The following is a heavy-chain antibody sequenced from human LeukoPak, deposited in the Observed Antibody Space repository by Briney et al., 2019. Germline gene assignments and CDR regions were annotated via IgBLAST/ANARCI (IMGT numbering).Heavy chain of an antibody. V-gene: IGHV3-30*03. D-gene: IGHD5-18*01. CDR2: ISYDGSNK. J-gene: IGHJ3*02. CDR3: ARDGRGYSAWDDAFDI. Sequence: GRSLRLSCAASGFSFGSHGIHWVRQDPGKGLEWVAVISYDGSNKYYADSVKGRFTISRDNSKNTLYLQMNSLRAEDTAVYYCARDGRGYSAWDDAFDIWGQGTMVTVSS. CDR1: GFSFGSHG.